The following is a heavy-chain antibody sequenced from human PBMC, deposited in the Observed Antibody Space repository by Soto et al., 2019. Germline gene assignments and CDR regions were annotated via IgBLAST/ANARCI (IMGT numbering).Heavy chain of an antibody. Sequence: PSETLSLTCTVSVDSITTYYWSWIRQAAGKGLEWIGRIDTSGNTNYNPSLKSRVTMSVDTSKKQFSLKLTSVTAADTAVYYCARYSNNSFKTEGMDVWGQGTTVTVSS. D-gene: IGHD6-13*01. CDR1: VDSITTYY. CDR2: IDTSGNT. V-gene: IGHV4-4*07. CDR3: ARYSNNSFKTEGMDV. J-gene: IGHJ6*02.